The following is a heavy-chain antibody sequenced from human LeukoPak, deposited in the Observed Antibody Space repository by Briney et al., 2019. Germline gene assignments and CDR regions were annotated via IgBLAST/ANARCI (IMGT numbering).Heavy chain of an antibody. Sequence: GGSLRLSWPPPGFTFRNYARSWVRQAPGKGLGWVSIFSVIGDSTYYGDSVKGGFTISRETSMNTMYLQMNSLRADDTAIYYCARLYSGSSSWYDYWGQGTLVTVSS. CDR3: ARLYSGSSSWYDY. CDR2: FSVIGDST. D-gene: IGHD1-26*01. J-gene: IGHJ4*02. CDR1: GFTFRNYA. V-gene: IGHV3-23*01.